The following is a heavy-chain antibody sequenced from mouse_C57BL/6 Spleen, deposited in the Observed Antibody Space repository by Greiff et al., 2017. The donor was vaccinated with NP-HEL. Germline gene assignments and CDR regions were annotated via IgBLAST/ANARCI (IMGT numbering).Heavy chain of an antibody. CDR2: FYPGSGSI. CDR1: GYTFTEYT. V-gene: IGHV1-62-2*01. CDR3: ARHEEIPRGVVAPSCDV. Sequence: VQLQQSGAELVKPGASVKLSCKASGYTFTEYTIHWVKQRSGQGLEWIGWFYPGSGSIKYNEKFKDKATLTADKSSSTVYMELSRLTSEDSAVYFCARHEEIPRGVVAPSCDVWGTGTTVTVSS. D-gene: IGHD1-1*01. J-gene: IGHJ1*03.